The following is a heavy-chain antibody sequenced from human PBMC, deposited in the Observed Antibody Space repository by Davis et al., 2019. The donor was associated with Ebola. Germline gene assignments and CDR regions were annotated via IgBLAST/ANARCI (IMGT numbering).Heavy chain of an antibody. Sequence: GGSLRLSCAASGFIFSSYVMSWVRQAPGKGLEWVSVIYRDGRTYHADSVKGRFTISRDNSKNTVYLQMNSLRAEDTAVYYCAVTIFGVATPDYWGQGTLVNVSS. V-gene: IGHV3-53*01. CDR2: IYRDGRT. J-gene: IGHJ4*02. CDR3: AVTIFGVATPDY. CDR1: GFIFSSYV. D-gene: IGHD3-3*01.